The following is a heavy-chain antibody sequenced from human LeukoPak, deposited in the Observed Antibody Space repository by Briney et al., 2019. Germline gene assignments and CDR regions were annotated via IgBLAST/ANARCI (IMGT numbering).Heavy chain of an antibody. Sequence: GGSLRLSCAASGFTFSSYAMSWVRQAPGKGLEWVSAISGSGGSTYYADSVKGRFTISRDNSKNTLYLQMNSLRAEDTAVYYCAAPNYSSSWYVPTTYFDYWGQGTLVTVSS. J-gene: IGHJ4*02. CDR3: AAPNYSSSWYVPTTYFDY. CDR1: GFTFSSYA. CDR2: ISGSGGST. V-gene: IGHV3-23*01. D-gene: IGHD6-13*01.